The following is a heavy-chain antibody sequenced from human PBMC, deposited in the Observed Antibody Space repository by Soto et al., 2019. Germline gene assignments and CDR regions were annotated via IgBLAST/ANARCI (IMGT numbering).Heavy chain of an antibody. CDR3: AKDVNSCGGDCYGVDY. D-gene: IGHD2-21*02. J-gene: IGHJ4*02. V-gene: IGHV3-30*18. Sequence: PXGILRLSCAASGLTFSRYSMHWVRKAPGKGLEWVAVISYDGSNKYYADSVKGRFTISRDNSKNTLYLQMNSLRAEDTAVYYCAKDVNSCGGDCYGVDYWGQGTRVIVSS. CDR1: GLTFSRYS. CDR2: ISYDGSNK.